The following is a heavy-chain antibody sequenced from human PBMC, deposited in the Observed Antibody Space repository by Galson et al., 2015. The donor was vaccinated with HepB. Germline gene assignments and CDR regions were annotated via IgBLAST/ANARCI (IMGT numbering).Heavy chain of an antibody. Sequence: QSGAEVKKPGESLKISCKGSGYSFTSYWIGWVRQMPGKGLAWMGIIYPGDSDTRYSSSFQGQVTISADKSISTAYLQWSSLKASDTAMYYCARRGVRGVSISAVAFDIWGQGTMVTVSS. CDR1: GYSFTSYW. V-gene: IGHV5-51*01. CDR2: IYPGDSDT. D-gene: IGHD3-10*01. CDR3: ARRGVRGVSISAVAFDI. J-gene: IGHJ3*02.